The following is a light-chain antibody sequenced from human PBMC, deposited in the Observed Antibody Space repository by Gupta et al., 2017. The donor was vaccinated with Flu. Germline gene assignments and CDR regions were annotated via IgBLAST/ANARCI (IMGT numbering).Light chain of an antibody. Sequence: EIVLTQSPCTLSLYPGERATLSCRANQTISRSQFAWYQQRPGQAPRLLIYETSTRATGIADRFSGSGSGTHFTLTISRLEPADFAVYYCQQYRSSPYNFGQGTKLDIK. CDR1: QTISRSQ. CDR3: QQYRSSPYN. CDR2: ETS. V-gene: IGKV3-20*01. J-gene: IGKJ2*01.